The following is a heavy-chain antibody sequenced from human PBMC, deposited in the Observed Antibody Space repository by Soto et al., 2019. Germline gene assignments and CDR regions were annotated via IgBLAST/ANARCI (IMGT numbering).Heavy chain of an antibody. V-gene: IGHV4-31*03. D-gene: IGHD5-12*01. Sequence: QVQLQESGPGLVKPSQTLSLTCTVSGGSISSGGYYWSWIRQHPGKGLEWIGYIYYSGSTYYNPSIKSRVTISVDTSKNQFSLKLSSVTAADTAVYYCAREVGDGYNYGYYGMDVWGQGTTVTVSS. J-gene: IGHJ6*02. CDR3: AREVGDGYNYGYYGMDV. CDR2: IYYSGST. CDR1: GGSISSGGYY.